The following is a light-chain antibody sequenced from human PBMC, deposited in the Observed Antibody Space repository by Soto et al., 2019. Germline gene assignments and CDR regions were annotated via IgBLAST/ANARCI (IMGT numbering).Light chain of an antibody. J-gene: IGKJ1*01. V-gene: IGKV3-20*01. CDR2: AAS. CDR1: QSLGSGY. CDR3: QQYDTSPRT. Sequence: EILLTQSPGTLSLSPGDRATLSCRASQSLGSGYLAWYRQKPGQAPRIIIYAASSRATGVPDRFSGSGSGTDFSLTISRLEPEDFAVYYCQQYDTSPRTFGQGTKVEI.